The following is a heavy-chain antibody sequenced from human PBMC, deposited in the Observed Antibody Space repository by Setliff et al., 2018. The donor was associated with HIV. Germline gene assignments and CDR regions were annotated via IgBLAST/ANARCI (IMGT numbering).Heavy chain of an antibody. V-gene: IGHV4-59*08. J-gene: IGHJ4*02. CDR2: IYYSGDS. CDR3: ARFARDPTD. CDR1: GASITSPY. Sequence: SETLSLTCTVSGASITSPYWTWIRQSPGRGLEYLGYIYYSGDSNYSPSLKSRLSMSLGASTSQFSLRLNSLTAADTAMYYCARFARDPTDWGRGILVTVSS.